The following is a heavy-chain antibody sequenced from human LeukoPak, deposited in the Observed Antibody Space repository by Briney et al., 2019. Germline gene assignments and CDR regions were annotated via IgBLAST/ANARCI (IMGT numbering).Heavy chain of an antibody. D-gene: IGHD2-21*02. CDR1: GFTFSSYA. Sequence: PGGSLRLSCAASGFTFSSYAMHWVRQAPGKGLEWVAVISYDGSNKYYADSVKGRFTISRDNSKNSLYLQMNSLRAEDTAVYYCTRESYCGGDSSDNWGEGTLVTVSS. CDR3: TRESYCGGDSSDN. CDR2: ISYDGSNK. V-gene: IGHV3-30*04. J-gene: IGHJ4*02.